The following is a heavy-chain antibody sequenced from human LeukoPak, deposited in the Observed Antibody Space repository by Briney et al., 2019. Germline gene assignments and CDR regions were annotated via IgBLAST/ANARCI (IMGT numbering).Heavy chain of an antibody. CDR3: ASERTILNYFDY. J-gene: IGHJ4*02. Sequence: SETLSLTCTVSGGSISSGGYYWSWIRQPPGKGLEWIVYIYHSGSTYYNPSLKSRVTISVDRSKNQFSLKLSSVTAADTAVYYCASERTILNYFDYWGQGTLVTVSS. V-gene: IGHV4-30-2*01. CDR1: GGSISSGGYY. CDR2: IYHSGST. D-gene: IGHD3-3*01.